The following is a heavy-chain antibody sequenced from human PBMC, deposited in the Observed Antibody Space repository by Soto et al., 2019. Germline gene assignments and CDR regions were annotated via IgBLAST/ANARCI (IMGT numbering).Heavy chain of an antibody. CDR1: GFTFSDYF. J-gene: IGHJ4*02. CDR3: ARVEGCYYFDY. Sequence: QVQLVESGGGLVKPGGSLRLSCAASGFTFSDYFMSWVRQAPGKGLEWVSYISRSSSYTSYADSVKGRFTISRDNAKNSLFLQMSSLSAEDTAVYSCARVEGCYYFDYWGQGSLVTVSS. V-gene: IGHV3-11*06. D-gene: IGHD2-8*01. CDR2: ISRSSSYT.